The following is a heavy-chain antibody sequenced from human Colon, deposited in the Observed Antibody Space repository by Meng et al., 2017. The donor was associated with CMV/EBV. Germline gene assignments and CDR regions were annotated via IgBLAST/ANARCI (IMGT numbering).Heavy chain of an antibody. D-gene: IGHD5-18*01. CDR3: VRHLEAGRNGYSEPF. Sequence: GESLKISCAASGFTFDDYTMNWVRHAPGKGLEWVSSISTSGRDIHYADSVKGRFTLSRDNAKNSLYLQMDSLRAEDTAIYYCVRHLEAGRNGYSEPFWGQGTLVTVSS. V-gene: IGHV3-21*01. CDR1: GFTFDDYT. J-gene: IGHJ1*01. CDR2: ISTSGRDI.